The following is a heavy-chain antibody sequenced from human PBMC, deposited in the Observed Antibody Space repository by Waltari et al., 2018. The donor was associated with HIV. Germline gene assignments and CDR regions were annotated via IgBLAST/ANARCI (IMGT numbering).Heavy chain of an antibody. J-gene: IGHJ6*02. CDR1: GYTFTSYA. D-gene: IGHD2-2*01. V-gene: IGHV1-3*01. CDR2: INAGNGNT. Sequence: QVQLVQSGAEVKKPGASVKVSCKASGYTFTSYAMHWVRQAPGQRLEWMGWINAGNGNTKYSQKFQGRVTITRDTSASTAYMELSSLRSEDTAVYYCARDRRSGIVVVPAHYGMDVWGQGTTVTVSS. CDR3: ARDRRSGIVVVPAHYGMDV.